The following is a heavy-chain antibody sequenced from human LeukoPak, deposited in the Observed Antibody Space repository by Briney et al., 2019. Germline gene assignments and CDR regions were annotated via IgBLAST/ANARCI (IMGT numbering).Heavy chain of an antibody. CDR2: ISYDGSNK. D-gene: IGHD4-23*01. CDR3: ANCPDGPTTVVTPEVDY. Sequence: GGSLRLSCAASGFTFSSYGMHWVRQAPGKGLECVAVISYDGSNKYYADSVKGRFTISRDNSKNTLYLQMNSLRAEDTAVYYCANCPDGPTTVVTPEVDYWGQGTLVTVSS. CDR1: GFTFSSYG. V-gene: IGHV3-30*18. J-gene: IGHJ4*02.